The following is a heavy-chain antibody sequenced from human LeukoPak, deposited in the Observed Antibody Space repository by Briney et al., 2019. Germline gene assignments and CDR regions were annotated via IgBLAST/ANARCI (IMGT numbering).Heavy chain of an antibody. CDR1: GFTFSSYW. Sequence: GGSLRLSCTASGFTFSSYWMSWVRQAPGKGLEWVANIKQDGSEKYYVDSVKGRFTISRDNAKNSLYLQMNSLRAEDTAVYYCASTYGDRYYFDYWGQGTLVTVSS. J-gene: IGHJ4*02. CDR3: ASTYGDRYYFDY. CDR2: IKQDGSEK. V-gene: IGHV3-7*01. D-gene: IGHD4-17*01.